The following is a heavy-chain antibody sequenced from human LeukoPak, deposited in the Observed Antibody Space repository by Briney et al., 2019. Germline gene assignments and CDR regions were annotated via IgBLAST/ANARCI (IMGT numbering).Heavy chain of an antibody. CDR2: ISGSGNTI. Sequence: GGSLRLSCAASGFTFSDYYMIWIRQAPGKGLEWVSHISGSGNTIYYADSVKGRFTISRDNAKNSLYLQMNSLRVEDTAVYYCAREKGSSWPSPFDYWGQGTLVTVSS. CDR1: GFTFSDYY. J-gene: IGHJ4*02. V-gene: IGHV3-11*04. CDR3: AREKGSSWPSPFDY. D-gene: IGHD6-13*01.